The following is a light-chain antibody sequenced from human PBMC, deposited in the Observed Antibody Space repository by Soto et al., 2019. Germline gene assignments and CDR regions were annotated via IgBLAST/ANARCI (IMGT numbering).Light chain of an antibody. CDR1: QTVSSN. V-gene: IGKV3-11*01. J-gene: IGKJ4*01. Sequence: DIVLTQSPGTLSLSPGERATLYCRASQTVSSNHLAWYQHKPGQAPRLLIYGASTRATGIPARFSGSGSGTDFTLTISSLEPEDFAVYYCQQRSNWLTFGGGTKVDIK. CDR3: QQRSNWLT. CDR2: GAS.